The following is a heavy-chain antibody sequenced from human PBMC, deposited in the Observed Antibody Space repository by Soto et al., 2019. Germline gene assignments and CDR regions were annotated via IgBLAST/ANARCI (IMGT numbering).Heavy chain of an antibody. CDR3: AKAVGDY. CDR1: GFIASNYA. Sequence: GGSLRLSCAASGFIASNYAMSWVRQAPGKGLEWVSGFSGSGGATFYADSVKGRFTISRDSSKNTIYLQVDRLRADDTAVYYCAKAVGDYWGRGTLVTV. J-gene: IGHJ4*02. V-gene: IGHV3-23*01. CDR2: FSGSGGAT. D-gene: IGHD1-26*01.